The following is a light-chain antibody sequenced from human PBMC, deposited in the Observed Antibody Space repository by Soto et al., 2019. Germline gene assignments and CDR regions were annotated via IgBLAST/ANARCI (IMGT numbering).Light chain of an antibody. V-gene: IGKV3-20*01. CDR2: GTS. CDR3: QQYAGSPFT. Sequence: EIVLTQSPGTLSLSPGERATLSCRASQSVGSGYFAWSQQKPDQAPRLLIYGTSSRATDIPNRFSGSASGTDFTLTISRLEPEDFAVYYCQQYAGSPFTFGPGTKVDIK. J-gene: IGKJ3*01. CDR1: QSVGSGY.